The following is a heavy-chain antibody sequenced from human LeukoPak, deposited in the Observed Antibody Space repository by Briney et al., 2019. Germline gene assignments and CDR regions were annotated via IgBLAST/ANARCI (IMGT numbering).Heavy chain of an antibody. V-gene: IGHV4-4*07. CDR3: ARDSTQRAFDI. CDR1: GGSISSYY. J-gene: IGHJ3*02. D-gene: IGHD6-25*01. CDR2: IYTSGST. Sequence: PSETLSLTCTVSGGSISSYYWSWIRQPAGKGLEWVGRIYTSGSTNYNPSLKSRVTMSVDTSKNQFSLKLSSVTAADTAVYFCARDSTQRAFDIWGQGTMVTVSS.